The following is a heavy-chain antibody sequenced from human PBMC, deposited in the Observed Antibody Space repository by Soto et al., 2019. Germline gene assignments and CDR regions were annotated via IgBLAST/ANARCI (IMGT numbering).Heavy chain of an antibody. J-gene: IGHJ6*02. CDR1: GYSFTSYW. Sequence: GESLKVSCKGSGYSFTSYWIGWVRQMPGKGLEWMGIIYPGDSDTRYSPSFQGQVTISADKSISTAYLQWSSLKASDTAMYYCARLLLVRGGHYYYYGMAVCAQGTTVTVSS. V-gene: IGHV5-51*01. CDR2: IYPGDSDT. CDR3: ARLLLVRGGHYYYYGMAV. D-gene: IGHD3-10*02.